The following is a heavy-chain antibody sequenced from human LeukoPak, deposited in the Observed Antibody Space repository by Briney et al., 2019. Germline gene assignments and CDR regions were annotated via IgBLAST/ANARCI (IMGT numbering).Heavy chain of an antibody. V-gene: IGHV1-69*04. Sequence: GGSLRLSCAASGFTFSSYAISWVRQAPGQGLEWMGRIIPILGIANYAQKFQGRVTITADKSTSTAYMELSSLRSEDTAVYYCARVRSSSWFDAFDIWGQGTMVTVSS. CDR2: IIPILGIA. J-gene: IGHJ3*02. D-gene: IGHD6-13*01. CDR3: ARVRSSSWFDAFDI. CDR1: GFTFSSYA.